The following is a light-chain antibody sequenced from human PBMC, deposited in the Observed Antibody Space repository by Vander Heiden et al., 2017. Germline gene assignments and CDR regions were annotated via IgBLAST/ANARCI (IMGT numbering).Light chain of an antibody. CDR3: SSHTGSTTRV. CDR1: GGDTGTYNS. J-gene: IGLJ3*02. V-gene: IGLV2-14*01. CDR2: EVS. Sequence: QSALTQPASVSGSPGQSLTISCGGIGGDTGTYNSVSWYQQHPGKAPKRIIFEVSHRPSGVSDRFSASKSVNTASLTISGRQSEDEADYYCSSHTGSTTRVFGGGTKVTVL.